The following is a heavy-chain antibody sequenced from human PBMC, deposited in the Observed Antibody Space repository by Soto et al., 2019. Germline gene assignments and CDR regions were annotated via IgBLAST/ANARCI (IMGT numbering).Heavy chain of an antibody. J-gene: IGHJ5*02. CDR3: ARGQRFSDWFDP. V-gene: IGHV4-4*07. CDR2: IYSSGNT. Sequence: KASETLSLTCSVSGGTISGYYWTWIRQPAGKGLEWIGRIYSSGNTKYNPSLQSRVTMSLDTSNNQFSLGLTSVTAADTAVYYCARGQRFSDWFDPWGQGTLVTVSS. D-gene: IGHD3-3*01. CDR1: GGTISGYY.